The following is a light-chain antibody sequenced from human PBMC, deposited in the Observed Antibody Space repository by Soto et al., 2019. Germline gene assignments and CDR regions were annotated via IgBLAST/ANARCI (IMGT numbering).Light chain of an antibody. CDR2: VAS. CDR1: QSVTSSY. V-gene: IGKV3D-20*01. Sequence: IVLTQSPATLSLSPGEIATVSCGASQSVTSSYLAWYQLKPGLAPRLLIYVASSRATGIPDRFSGSGSWPDFTLTISGLETEDFAVSYCQQYGSSPPKLGQGTHVEIE. CDR3: QQYGSSPPK. J-gene: IGKJ1*01.